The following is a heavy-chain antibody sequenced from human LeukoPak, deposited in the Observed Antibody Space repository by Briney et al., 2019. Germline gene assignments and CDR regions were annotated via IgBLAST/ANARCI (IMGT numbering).Heavy chain of an antibody. D-gene: IGHD6-13*01. J-gene: IGHJ4*02. CDR1: GGSFSGYY. V-gene: IGHV4-34*01. CDR3: ASRRYSSSWSRTYYFDY. Sequence: PSETLSLTCAVYGGSFSGYYWGWIRQPPGKGLEWIGEINHSGSTNYNPSLKSRVTISVDASKNQFSLKLSSVTAADTAVYYCASRRYSSSWSRTYYFDYWGQGTLVTVSS. CDR2: INHSGST.